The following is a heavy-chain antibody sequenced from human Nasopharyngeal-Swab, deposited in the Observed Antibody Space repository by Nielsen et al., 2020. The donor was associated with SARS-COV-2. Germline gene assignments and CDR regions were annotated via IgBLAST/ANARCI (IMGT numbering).Heavy chain of an antibody. Sequence: WIRQPPGKGLEWIGYIYYSGSTYCNPSLKSRVTISVDTSKNQFSLKLSSVTAADTAVYYCARGGGWFGELLGGYYYYYYMDVWGKGTTVTVSS. V-gene: IGHV4-31*02. D-gene: IGHD3-10*01. J-gene: IGHJ6*03. CDR3: ARGGGWFGELLGGYYYYYYMDV. CDR2: IYYSGST.